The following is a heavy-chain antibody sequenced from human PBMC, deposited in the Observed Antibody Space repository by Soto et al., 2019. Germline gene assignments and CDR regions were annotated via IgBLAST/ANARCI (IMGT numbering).Heavy chain of an antibody. D-gene: IGHD2-2*01. J-gene: IGHJ6*02. Sequence: ASVKVSCKASGYSVTSYYMHWVRQAPGQRLEWMGIINPNSGSTTYAQKFQGRVTMTRDTSTSTVYMELTSLTSGDTAVYYCARAGIAYCSSTTCYLYYYVMDVWGQGTTVTVSS. CDR1: GYSVTSYY. CDR3: ARAGIAYCSSTTCYLYYYVMDV. V-gene: IGHV1-46*01. CDR2: INPNSGST.